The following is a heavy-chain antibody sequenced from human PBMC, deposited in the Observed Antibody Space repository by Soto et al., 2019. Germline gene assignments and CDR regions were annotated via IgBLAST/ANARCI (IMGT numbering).Heavy chain of an antibody. Sequence: QVQLVHSGAEVKKPGASVKVSCKASGYIFTNHYIHWVRQAPGQGLEWMGIINPSGGSTNYLQKFQGRIPMTRDTSTSTVYMELSSLRSEDTAVYFCARADYYDSSGFYYDCWGQGTLVTVSS. CDR2: INPSGGST. V-gene: IGHV1-46*01. D-gene: IGHD3-22*01. CDR1: GYIFTNHY. J-gene: IGHJ4*02. CDR3: ARADYYDSSGFYYDC.